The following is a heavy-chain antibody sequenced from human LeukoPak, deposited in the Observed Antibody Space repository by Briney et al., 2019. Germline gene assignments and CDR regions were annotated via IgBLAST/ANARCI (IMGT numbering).Heavy chain of an antibody. V-gene: IGHV3-23*01. CDR2: LSDTGSMI. D-gene: IGHD2-15*01. CDR1: GFPFSSYA. Sequence: GGSLRLSCAASGFPFSSYAMTWVRQAPGKGLEWVSTLSDTGSMIYYAHSVKGRFTISRDNYKNTVYLQMNSVRADDTAVYYCVKDGGIYPAWYFDCWGQGTLVTVSS. J-gene: IGHJ4*02. CDR3: VKDGGIYPAWYFDC.